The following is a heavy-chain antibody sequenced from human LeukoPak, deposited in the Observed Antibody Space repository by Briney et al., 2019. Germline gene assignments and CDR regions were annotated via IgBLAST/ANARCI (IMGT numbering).Heavy chain of an antibody. CDR3: ARAGGWAREDYKGDAFDI. V-gene: IGHV1-18*01. Sequence: ASVRVSCKASGYTFTNYGISWVRQAPGQGLEWMGWISTYNGNSNYAQKLQDRVTMTTDTSTTTAYMDLRSLRSDDTAVYYCARAGGWAREDYKGDAFDIWGQGTMVTVSS. J-gene: IGHJ3*02. D-gene: IGHD6-19*01. CDR2: ISTYNGNS. CDR1: GYTFTNYG.